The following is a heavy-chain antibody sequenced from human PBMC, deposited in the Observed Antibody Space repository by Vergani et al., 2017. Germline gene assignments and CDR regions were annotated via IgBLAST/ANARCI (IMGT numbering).Heavy chain of an antibody. CDR2: IYHSGGA. Sequence: QLHLQESGPGLVKPSETLSLTCTVSGCSITSSSYYWGWIRQPPGKGLEWIGNIYHSGGAYYNPSLKGQVPISVDTSKNQFSLEVTSVTAADTAIYFCARTESFILRYFHWALWGQGTLVTVSS. D-gene: IGHD3-9*01. V-gene: IGHV4-39*01. CDR1: GCSITSSSYY. CDR3: ARTESFILRYFHWAL. J-gene: IGHJ4*02.